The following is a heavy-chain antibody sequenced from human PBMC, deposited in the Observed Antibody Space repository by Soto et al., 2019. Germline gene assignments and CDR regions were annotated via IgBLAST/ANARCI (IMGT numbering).Heavy chain of an antibody. CDR3: ARLGGFDFWSGYSQYYYYYYGMDV. Sequence: PSETLSLTCTVSGGSIGSSSYYWGWIRQPPGKGLEWIGSIYYSGSTYYNPSLKSRVTISVDTSKNQFSLKLSSVTAADTAVYYCARLGGFDFWSGYSQYYYYYYGMDVWGQGTTVTVSS. D-gene: IGHD3-3*01. CDR2: IYYSGST. V-gene: IGHV4-39*01. CDR1: GGSIGSSSYY. J-gene: IGHJ6*02.